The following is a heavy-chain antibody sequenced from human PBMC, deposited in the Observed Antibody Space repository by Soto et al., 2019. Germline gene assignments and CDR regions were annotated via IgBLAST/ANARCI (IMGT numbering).Heavy chain of an antibody. CDR1: GFTFSNYA. Sequence: PGGSLRLSCAASGFTFSNYAMSWLRQAPGKGLEWVSISGSGGNTHYADSVKGRFTISRDNSKNTLYLQMNSLRAEDTAVYYCAKDQGSTLYYFDYWGQGTLVTVSS. CDR2: ISGSGGNT. CDR3: AKDQGSTLYYFDY. V-gene: IGHV3-23*01. D-gene: IGHD2-2*01. J-gene: IGHJ4*02.